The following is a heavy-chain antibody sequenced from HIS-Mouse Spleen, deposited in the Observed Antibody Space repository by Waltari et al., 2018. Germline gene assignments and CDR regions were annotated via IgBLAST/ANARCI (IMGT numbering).Heavy chain of an antibody. CDR2: IYYSGST. Sequence: QLQLQESGPGLVKPSETLSLTCTVSAGSISRSSYYWGWILQPPGKGLEWIGSIYYSGSTYYNPSLKSRVTISVDTSKNQFSRKLSSVTAADTAVYYCAREIPYSSSWYDWYFDLWGRGTLVTVSS. D-gene: IGHD6-13*01. V-gene: IGHV4-39*07. CDR3: AREIPYSSSWYDWYFDL. CDR1: AGSISRSSYY. J-gene: IGHJ2*01.